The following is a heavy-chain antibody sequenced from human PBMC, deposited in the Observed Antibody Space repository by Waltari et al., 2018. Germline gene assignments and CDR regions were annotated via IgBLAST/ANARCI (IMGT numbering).Heavy chain of an antibody. Sequence: QVQLVQSGAEVKKPGSSVTVSCKASGGTFSSYALTWVRQAPGKGLEWMGGIIPIFGTANYAQKFQGRVTITADESTSTAYMELSSLRSEDTAVYYCASCSGGSCYSDYYGMDVWGQGTTVTVSS. D-gene: IGHD2-15*01. J-gene: IGHJ6*02. CDR2: IIPIFGTA. CDR1: GGTFSSYA. V-gene: IGHV1-69*01. CDR3: ASCSGGSCYSDYYGMDV.